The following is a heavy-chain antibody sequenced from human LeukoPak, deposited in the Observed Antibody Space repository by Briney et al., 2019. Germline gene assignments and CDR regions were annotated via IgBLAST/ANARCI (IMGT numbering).Heavy chain of an antibody. CDR1: GFTFSSYG. CDR3: AKDLRYYGSGSYLGFDY. D-gene: IGHD3-10*01. CDR2: ISYDGSNK. Sequence: GGSLRLSCAASGFTFSSYGMHWVRQAPGKGLEWVAVISYDGSNKYYADSVKGRFTISRDNSKNTLYLQMNSLRVEDTAVYYCAKDLRYYGSGSYLGFDYWGQGTLVTVSS. V-gene: IGHV3-30*18. J-gene: IGHJ4*02.